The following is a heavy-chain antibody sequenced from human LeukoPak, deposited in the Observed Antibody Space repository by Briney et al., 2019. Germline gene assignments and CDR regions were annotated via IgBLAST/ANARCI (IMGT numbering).Heavy chain of an antibody. J-gene: IGHJ5*02. CDR3: ARGAHYYDSSGSDLDP. CDR2: IIPILGIA. Sequence: GASVKVSCKASGYTLSAFYMHWVRQVPGQGLEWMGRIIPILGIANYAQKFQGRVTITADKSTSTAHMELSSLRSEDTAVYYCARGAHYYDSSGSDLDPWGQGTLVTVSS. D-gene: IGHD3-22*01. CDR1: GYTLSAFY. V-gene: IGHV1-69*02.